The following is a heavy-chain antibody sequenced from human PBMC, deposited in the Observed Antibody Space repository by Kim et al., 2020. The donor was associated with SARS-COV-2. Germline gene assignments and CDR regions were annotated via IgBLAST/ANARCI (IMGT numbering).Heavy chain of an antibody. CDR1: GFTFSSYA. D-gene: IGHD2-2*01. V-gene: IGHV3-23*03. CDR2: IYSGGSST. J-gene: IGHJ4*02. Sequence: GGSLRLSCAASGFTFSSYAMSWVRQAPGKGLEWVSVIYSGGSSTYYADSVKGRFTISRDNSKNTLYLQMNSLRAEDTAVYYCAKGPGRAAMVFDYWGQGTLVTVSS. CDR3: AKGPGRAAMVFDY.